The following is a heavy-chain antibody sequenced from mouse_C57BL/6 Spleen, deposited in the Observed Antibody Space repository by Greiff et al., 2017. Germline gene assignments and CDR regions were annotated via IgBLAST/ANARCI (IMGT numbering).Heavy chain of an antibody. J-gene: IGHJ1*03. CDR3: VRHYGSRNWYFDV. Sequence: EVQLQQSGPELVKPGASVKISCKASGYSFTGYYMNWVKQSPEKSLEWIGEINPSTGGTTYNQKFKAKATLTVDKSSSTAYMQLKSLTSEDSAVYYCVRHYGSRNWYFDVWGTGTTVTVSS. CDR2: INPSTGGT. D-gene: IGHD1-1*01. V-gene: IGHV1-42*01. CDR1: GYSFTGYY.